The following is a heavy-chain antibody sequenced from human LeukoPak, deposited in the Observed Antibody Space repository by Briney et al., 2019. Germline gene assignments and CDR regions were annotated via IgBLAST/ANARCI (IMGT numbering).Heavy chain of an antibody. CDR3: ARGVITMIVVVHNWFDP. Sequence: ASVKVSCKASGGTFSSYAISWVRQAPGQGLEWMGIINPSGGSTSYAQKFQGRVTMTRDTSTSTVYMELSSLRSEDTAVYYCARGVITMIVVVHNWFDPWGQGTLVTVSS. J-gene: IGHJ5*02. V-gene: IGHV1-46*01. CDR2: INPSGGST. D-gene: IGHD3-22*01. CDR1: GGTFSSYA.